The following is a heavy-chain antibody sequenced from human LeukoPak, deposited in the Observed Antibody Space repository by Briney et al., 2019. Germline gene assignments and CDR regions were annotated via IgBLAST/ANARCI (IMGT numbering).Heavy chain of an antibody. CDR3: TTDGRLWFGENH. CDR2: IKSKTDGGTT. V-gene: IGHV3-15*01. Sequence: GGSLRLSCAASGFTFSNAWMTWVRQAPGKGLEWVGRIKSKTDGGTTDYAAPVKGRFTISRDDSKNTLYPQMNSLKTEDTAVYYCTTDGRLWFGENHWGQGTLVTVSS. CDR1: GFTFSNAW. D-gene: IGHD3-10*01. J-gene: IGHJ5*02.